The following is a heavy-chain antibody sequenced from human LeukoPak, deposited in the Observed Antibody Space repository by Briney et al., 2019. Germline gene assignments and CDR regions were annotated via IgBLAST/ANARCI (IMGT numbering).Heavy chain of an antibody. CDR3: AKDPSYSSGSYFEY. CDR1: GFTLSSYG. CDR2: IRYDGSYQ. V-gene: IGHV3-30*02. J-gene: IGHJ4*02. Sequence: GGSLRLSCVASGFTLSSYGTHWVRQAPGKGLQWVAFIRYDGSYQYYADSVKGRFTISRDNSKNTLYLQMNSLRAEDTAVYYCAKDPSYSSGSYFEYCGQGSLVTVSS. D-gene: IGHD3-10*01.